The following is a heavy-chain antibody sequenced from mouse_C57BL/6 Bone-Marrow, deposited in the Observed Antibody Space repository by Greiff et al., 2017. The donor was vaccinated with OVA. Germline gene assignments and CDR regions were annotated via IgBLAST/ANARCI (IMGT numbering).Heavy chain of an antibody. CDR1: GYSFTSYY. CDR3: AISCSFLTKGCWCFDV. V-gene: IGHV1-66*01. Sequence: QVQLQQSGPELVKPGASVKISCKASGYSFTSYYIHWVKQRPGQGLEWIGWIYPGSGNTKYTEKFKGKATLTADTSSSTAYMQRSSLTSEDSAVYYWAISCSFLTKGCWCFDVWGTGTTVTVSA. J-gene: IGHJ1*03. CDR2: IYPGSGNT. D-gene: IGHD1-2*01.